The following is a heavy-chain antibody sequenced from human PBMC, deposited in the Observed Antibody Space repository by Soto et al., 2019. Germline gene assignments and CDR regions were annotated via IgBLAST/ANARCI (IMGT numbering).Heavy chain of an antibody. CDR1: GGSISSYY. CDR2: IYTSGST. V-gene: IGHV4-4*07. CDR3: ARGGWFGELSGNFDY. Sequence: SETLSLTCTVSGGSISSYYWSWIRQPAGKGLEWIGRIYTSGSTNYNPSLKSRVTMSVDTSKNQFSLKLSSVTAADTAVYYCARGGWFGELSGNFDYWGQGTLVTVSS. J-gene: IGHJ4*02. D-gene: IGHD3-10*01.